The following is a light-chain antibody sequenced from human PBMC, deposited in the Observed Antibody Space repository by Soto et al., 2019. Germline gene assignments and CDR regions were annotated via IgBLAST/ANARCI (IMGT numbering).Light chain of an antibody. V-gene: IGLV7-46*01. Sequence: QTVVTQEPSLTVSPGGTVTLTCGSSTGSVTSGHYPYWFQQKPGQAPRTLIYDTDNKYSWTPARFSGSLLGGKAALTLSGAQPEDEADYYCLLSHGSARVFGGGTQLTVL. J-gene: IGLJ3*02. CDR3: LLSHGSARV. CDR1: TGSVTSGHY. CDR2: DTD.